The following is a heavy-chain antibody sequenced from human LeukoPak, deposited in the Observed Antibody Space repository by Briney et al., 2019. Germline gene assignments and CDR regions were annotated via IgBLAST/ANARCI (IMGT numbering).Heavy chain of an antibody. V-gene: IGHV1-2*02. D-gene: IGHD6-19*01. J-gene: IGHJ4*02. CDR1: GYNLMDHA. CDR3: ARDLKMGYSSGRYSWGTGSSNDY. Sequence: ASVKVSCKASGYNLMDHALHWVRQAPGQGLEWMGWIKFEDGGTSYGRRFRGRVTMTKDTSVSTVYMELRSLRSDDTAVYYCARDLKMGYSSGRYSWGTGSSNDYWGQGTLVTVSS. CDR2: IKFEDGGT.